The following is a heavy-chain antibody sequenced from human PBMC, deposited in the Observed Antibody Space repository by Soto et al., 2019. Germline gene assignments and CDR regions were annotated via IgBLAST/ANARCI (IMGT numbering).Heavy chain of an antibody. Sequence: HPXESLRLSCAASGFTFSSYWMSWVRQAPGKGLEWVANIKQDGSEEYYVDSVKGRFTISRDNAKNSLYLQMNSLRAEDTAVYYCARARNAVLRYFDWFSYYFDYWGQGTLVTVSS. D-gene: IGHD3-9*01. CDR2: IKQDGSEE. CDR1: GFTFSSYW. CDR3: ARARNAVLRYFDWFSYYFDY. V-gene: IGHV3-7*03. J-gene: IGHJ4*02.